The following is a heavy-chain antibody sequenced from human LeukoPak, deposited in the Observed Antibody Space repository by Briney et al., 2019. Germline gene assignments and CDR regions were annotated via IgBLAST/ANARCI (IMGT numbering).Heavy chain of an antibody. CDR1: GGSISSGVDY. CDR3: ARGVRWLQLSYFDY. J-gene: IGHJ4*02. CDR2: IYYSGRN. Sequence: PPHTLSLTCPVSGGSISSGVDYWSSVRQHPGKGLEWIGYIYYSGRNYYNPSLKSRVTISVDTSKNQFSLKLSSVTAADMAVYYCARGVRWLQLSYFDYWGQGTLVTGSS. V-gene: IGHV4-31*03. D-gene: IGHD5-24*01.